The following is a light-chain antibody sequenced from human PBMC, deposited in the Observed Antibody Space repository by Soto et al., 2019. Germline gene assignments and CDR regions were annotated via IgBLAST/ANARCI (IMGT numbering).Light chain of an antibody. J-gene: IGKJ3*01. CDR2: KAS. CDR3: PQPASYPSP. V-gene: IGKV1-5*03. Sequence: TQSLVTLSAYVGDRVTITCLASQSISSCLAWYQQKPGKAPKLLIYKASSLESGVPSRFSGSGSGTDFTLTISSLQPEDFAPYYCPQPASYPSPFGGVTNVDI. CDR1: QSISSC.